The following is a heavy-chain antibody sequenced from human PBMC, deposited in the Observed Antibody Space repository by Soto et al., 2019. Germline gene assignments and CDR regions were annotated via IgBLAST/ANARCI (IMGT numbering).Heavy chain of an antibody. J-gene: IGHJ5*02. CDR1: GGSISSGDYY. CDR3: AREGSRGNWFDP. CDR2: IYYSGST. Sequence: LSLTCTVSGGSISSGDYYWSWIRQPPGKGLEWIGYIYYSGSTYYNPSLKSRVTISVDTSKNQFSLKLSSVTAADTAVYYCAREGSRGNWFDPWGQGTLVTVSS. D-gene: IGHD6-13*01. V-gene: IGHV4-30-4*01.